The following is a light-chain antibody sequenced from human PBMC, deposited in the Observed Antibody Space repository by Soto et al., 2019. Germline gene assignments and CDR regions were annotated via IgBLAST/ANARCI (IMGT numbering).Light chain of an antibody. Sequence: DINMTQSPSSLSASVGDRVTLTCQASEDVSDYVNWYQQKPGRAPKLLIYDASKLETGVPSRFSGRGSGTDFSFTIRDLQPEDFATYYCQLYNNVILTFGGGTRVDI. V-gene: IGKV1-33*01. J-gene: IGKJ4*01. CDR1: EDVSDY. CDR2: DAS. CDR3: QLYNNVILT.